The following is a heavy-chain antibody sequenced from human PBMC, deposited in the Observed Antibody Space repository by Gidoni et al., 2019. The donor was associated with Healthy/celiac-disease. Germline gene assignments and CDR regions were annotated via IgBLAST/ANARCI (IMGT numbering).Heavy chain of an antibody. CDR2: IYYSGST. Sequence: QLQLHVSGPGLVKPSEPLSLTCTVSAGPISSSSCYWGWFRQPPGKGLEWIGSIYYSGSTYYNPSLKSRVTVAVDTSKNEFSLKLSSVTAADTAVYDCARLGREMATKANDYWGQGTLVTVSS. CDR1: AGPISSSSCY. J-gene: IGHJ4*02. V-gene: IGHV4-39*01. CDR3: ARLGREMATKANDY. D-gene: IGHD5-12*01.